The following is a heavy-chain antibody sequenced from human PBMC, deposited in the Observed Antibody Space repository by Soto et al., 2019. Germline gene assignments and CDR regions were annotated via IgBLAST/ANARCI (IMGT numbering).Heavy chain of an antibody. Sequence: GGSLRLSCTASGLTVSSNYMTWVRQAPGKGLEWVSIIYGGGSTHYADSVKGRFTISRGNSKNTLYLQMNSLTAEDTAVYYCARPARRDAFDIWGHGTMVTVSS. CDR1: GLTVSSNY. V-gene: IGHV3-53*01. D-gene: IGHD6-6*01. CDR2: IYGGGST. CDR3: ARPARRDAFDI. J-gene: IGHJ3*02.